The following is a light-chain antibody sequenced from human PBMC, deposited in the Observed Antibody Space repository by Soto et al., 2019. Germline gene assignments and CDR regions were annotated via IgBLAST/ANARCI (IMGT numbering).Light chain of an antibody. CDR1: QSVSSSY. Sequence: EIVMTQSPGTLSLSPGERATLSCRASQSVSSSYVAWYQQKPGQAPRLLSYDASSRATGIPDRFSGSGSGTDFTLTISRLEPEDFAVYYCQQYDSSPSFTFGPGTKVDIK. CDR2: DAS. J-gene: IGKJ3*01. V-gene: IGKV3-20*01. CDR3: QQYDSSPSFT.